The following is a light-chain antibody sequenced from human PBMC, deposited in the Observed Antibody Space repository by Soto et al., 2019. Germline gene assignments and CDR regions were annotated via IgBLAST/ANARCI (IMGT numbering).Light chain of an antibody. CDR1: SSNIGSNT. CDR2: SNN. J-gene: IGLJ2*01. Sequence: QSALTQPPSASGTPGQRVTISCSGSSSNIGSNTVNWYQQLPGTAPKLLIYSNNQRPSGVPDRFSGSKSGTSASLASSGLQSEDEADYYCAAWDDSLNVVFGGGTKLTVL. CDR3: AAWDDSLNVV. V-gene: IGLV1-44*01.